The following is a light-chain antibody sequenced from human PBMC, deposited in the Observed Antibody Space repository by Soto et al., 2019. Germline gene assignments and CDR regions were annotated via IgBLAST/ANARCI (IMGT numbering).Light chain of an antibody. V-gene: IGKV3-11*01. CDR1: QSVSSY. CDR2: DAS. J-gene: IGKJ1*01. CDR3: QQRSNWPPKWT. Sequence: EIVLTQSQATLSLAAGERATLSCRASQSVSSYLAWYQQKPGQAPRLLIYDASNRATGIPARFSGSGSGTDFTLTISSLEPEDFAVYYCQQRSNWPPKWTFGQGTKVDIK.